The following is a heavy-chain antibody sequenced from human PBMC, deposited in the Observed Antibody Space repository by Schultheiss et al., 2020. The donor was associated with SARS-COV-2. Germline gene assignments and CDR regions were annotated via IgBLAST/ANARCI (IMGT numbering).Heavy chain of an antibody. CDR3: AREPTYYYDSSDYYWEYFQH. D-gene: IGHD3-22*01. J-gene: IGHJ1*01. Sequence: GESLKISCAASGFTFSSYWMHWVRQAPGKGLVWVSRINSDGSSTSYADSVKGRFTISRDNAKNTLYLQMNSLRAEDTAVYYCAREPTYYYDSSDYYWEYFQHWGQGTLVTVSS. CDR2: INSDGSST. V-gene: IGHV3-74*01. CDR1: GFTFSSYW.